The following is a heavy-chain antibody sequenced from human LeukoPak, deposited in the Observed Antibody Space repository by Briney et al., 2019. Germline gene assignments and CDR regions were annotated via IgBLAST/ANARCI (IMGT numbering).Heavy chain of an antibody. J-gene: IGHJ4*02. CDR2: IYYSGST. CDR1: GGSISSSSYY. V-gene: IGHV4-39*07. Sequence: SETLSLTCTVSGGSISSSSYYWDWIRQPPGKGLEWIGSIYYSGSTYYTPSIKGRVTISVDTSNNQFSLKLSSVTAADTAVYYCASDGPWIQLWYFDYWGQGTLVTVSS. CDR3: ASDGPWIQLWYFDY. D-gene: IGHD5-18*01.